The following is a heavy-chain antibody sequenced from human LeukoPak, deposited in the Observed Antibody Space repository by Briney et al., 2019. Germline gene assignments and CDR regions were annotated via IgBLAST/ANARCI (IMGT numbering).Heavy chain of an antibody. CDR3: ARVILYGSGSYYIDY. Sequence: GGSLRLSCAASGFTFSSYWMSWVRQAPGKGLEWVAKIKQDGSEKYYVDSVKGRFTISRDNAKNSLYLQMNSLRAEDTAVYYCARVILYGSGSYYIDYWGQGTLVTVSS. V-gene: IGHV3-7*03. CDR1: GFTFSSYW. CDR2: IKQDGSEK. D-gene: IGHD3-10*01. J-gene: IGHJ4*02.